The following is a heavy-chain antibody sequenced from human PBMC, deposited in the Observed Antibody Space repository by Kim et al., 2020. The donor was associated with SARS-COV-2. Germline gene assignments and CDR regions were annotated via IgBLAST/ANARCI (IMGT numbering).Heavy chain of an antibody. Sequence: YSPSFQGQVTISVDKSISTAYLQWSSMKASDTAMYYCARQRSIGWYPMDVWGQGTTVTVSS. CDR3: ARQRSIGWYPMDV. V-gene: IGHV5-51*01. J-gene: IGHJ6*02. D-gene: IGHD6-19*01.